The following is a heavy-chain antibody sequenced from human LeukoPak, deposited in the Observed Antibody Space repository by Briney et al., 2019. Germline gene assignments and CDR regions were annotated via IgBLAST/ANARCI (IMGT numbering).Heavy chain of an antibody. CDR2: IYYSGST. J-gene: IGHJ3*02. CDR1: GGSISSSSYY. V-gene: IGHV4-39*01. D-gene: IGHD2-2*01. CDR3: ARRGRIVPGAIDAFDI. Sequence: PSETLSLTCTVSGGSISSSSYYWGWIRQPPGKGLEWIGSIYYSGSTYYNPSLKSRVTISVDTSKNQFSLKLNSVTAADTAVYYCARRGRIVPGAIDAFDIWGQGTMVTVSS.